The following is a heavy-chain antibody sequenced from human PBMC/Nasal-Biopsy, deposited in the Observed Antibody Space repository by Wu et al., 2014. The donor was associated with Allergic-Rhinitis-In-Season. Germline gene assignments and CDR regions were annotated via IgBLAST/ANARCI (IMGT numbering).Heavy chain of an antibody. Sequence: TLSLTCTVSGGSINNNYWSWIRQPDGKGLQWIGRVYTTGKTDYNPSLRSRVTISVDTSKNQFSLKLSSVTAADTAVYYCARGQYVYSSGWYVDYWGQGALVTV. CDR3: ARGQYVYSSGWYVDY. CDR2: VYTTGKT. CDR1: GGSINNNY. V-gene: IGHV4-4*07. J-gene: IGHJ4*02. D-gene: IGHD6-19*01.